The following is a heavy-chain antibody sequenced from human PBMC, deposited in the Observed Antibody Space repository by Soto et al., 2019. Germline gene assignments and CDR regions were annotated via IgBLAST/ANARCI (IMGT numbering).Heavy chain of an antibody. Sequence: SVKVSCKASGGTFSSYAISWVRQAPGQGLEWMGGIIPIFGTANYAQKFQGRVTITADKSTSTAYMELSSLRSEDTAVYYCARDFHCSSTSCYVFDPWGQGTLVTVS. CDR2: IIPIFGTA. CDR3: ARDFHCSSTSCYVFDP. CDR1: GGTFSSYA. V-gene: IGHV1-69*06. D-gene: IGHD2-2*01. J-gene: IGHJ5*02.